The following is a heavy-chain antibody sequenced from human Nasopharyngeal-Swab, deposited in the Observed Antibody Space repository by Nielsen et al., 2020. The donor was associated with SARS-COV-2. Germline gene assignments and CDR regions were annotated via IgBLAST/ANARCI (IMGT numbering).Heavy chain of an antibody. V-gene: IGHV3-23*01. CDR3: ARFPREQWHYGMDV. CDR1: GFTFSSYA. D-gene: IGHD6-19*01. J-gene: IGHJ6*02. Sequence: GGSLRLSCAASGFTFSSYAMSWVRQAPGKGLEWVSAISGSGGRTYYVDSVKGRFTISRDNSKNTLYLQMSSLRAEDTAVYYCARFPREQWHYGMDVWGQGTTVTVSS. CDR2: ISGSGGRT.